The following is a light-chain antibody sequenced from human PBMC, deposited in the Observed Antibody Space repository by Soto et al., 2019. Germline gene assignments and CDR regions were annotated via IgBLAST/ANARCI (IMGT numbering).Light chain of an antibody. V-gene: IGKV3-20*01. Sequence: EIVLTQSPGTLSLSPGERATLSCRASQSISSNYLAWYQQRPGQAPRLLIFGASYRATGIPDRFSGSGSGTDFTLTLSRLEPEDFAVYYCQQYSSSPPEFTFGPGTRVDSK. CDR1: QSISSNY. CDR3: QQYSSSPPEFT. J-gene: IGKJ3*01. CDR2: GAS.